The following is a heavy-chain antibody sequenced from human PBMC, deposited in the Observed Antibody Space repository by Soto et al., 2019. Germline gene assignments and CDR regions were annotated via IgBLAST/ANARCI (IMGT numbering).Heavy chain of an antibody. D-gene: IGHD4-17*01. Sequence: EVQLVESGGGLVQPGGSLRLSCAASGFTFSSYEMNWVRQAPGKGLEWVSYISSSGSTIYYADSVKGRFTISRDNAKNSLYLQMNSLRAEDTAVYYCARELHDSGDYYYYGMDVWGQGTTVTVSS. CDR2: ISSSGSTI. CDR3: ARELHDSGDYYYYGMDV. V-gene: IGHV3-48*03. J-gene: IGHJ6*02. CDR1: GFTFSSYE.